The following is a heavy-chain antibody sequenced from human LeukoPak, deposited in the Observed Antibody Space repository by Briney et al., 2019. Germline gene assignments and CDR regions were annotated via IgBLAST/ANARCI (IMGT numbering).Heavy chain of an antibody. D-gene: IGHD3-3*01. Sequence: GGSLRLSCAASGFIFSTNSMNWVRQVPGKGLEWISYISSNSATTYYADSVKGRFTISRDNAKNSLYLHMNSLRADDTAVYYCARSTYYDFWSGDYWGQGTLVTVSS. V-gene: IGHV3-48*01. CDR2: ISSNSATT. J-gene: IGHJ4*02. CDR3: ARSTYYDFWSGDY. CDR1: GFIFSTNS.